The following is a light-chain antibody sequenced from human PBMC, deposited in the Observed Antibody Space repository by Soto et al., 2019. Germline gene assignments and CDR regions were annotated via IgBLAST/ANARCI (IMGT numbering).Light chain of an antibody. CDR1: SSDVGGYNY. CDR3: SSYTSRSTLV. V-gene: IGLV2-14*01. Sequence: QSVLTQPHSVSGSPGKSITISCTGTSSDVGGYNYVSWYQQHPGKAPKLMIYEVTNRPSGVSNLFSGSKSGNTASLTISGLQAEDEADYYCSSYTSRSTLVFGTGTKLTVL. J-gene: IGLJ1*01. CDR2: EVT.